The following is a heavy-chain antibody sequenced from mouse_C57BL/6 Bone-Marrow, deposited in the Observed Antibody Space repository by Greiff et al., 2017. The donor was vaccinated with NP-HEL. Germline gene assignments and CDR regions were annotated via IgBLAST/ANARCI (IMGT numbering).Heavy chain of an antibody. Sequence: VQLQESGAELARPGASVKLSCKASGYTFTSYGISWVKQRTGQGLEWIGEIYPRSGNTYYNEKFKGKATLTADKSSSTAYMELRSLTSEDSAVYFCARYYYSNLYAMDYWGQGTSVTVSS. D-gene: IGHD2-5*01. J-gene: IGHJ4*01. CDR2: IYPRSGNT. V-gene: IGHV1-81*01. CDR1: GYTFTSYG. CDR3: ARYYYSNLYAMDY.